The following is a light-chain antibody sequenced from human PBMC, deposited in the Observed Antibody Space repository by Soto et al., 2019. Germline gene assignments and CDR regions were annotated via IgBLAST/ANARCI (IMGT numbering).Light chain of an antibody. Sequence: QSVLTQPRSVSGSPGQSVTISCTGTSSDVGGYNYVSWYQQHPGKAPKLMIYDVSKRPSGVPDRFSGSKSGNTASLTISGLQAEDEADYYCCSYAGSYTFGGYVFGTGTQLTVL. CDR3: CSYAGSYTFGGYV. CDR2: DVS. J-gene: IGLJ1*01. V-gene: IGLV2-11*01. CDR1: SSDVGGYNY.